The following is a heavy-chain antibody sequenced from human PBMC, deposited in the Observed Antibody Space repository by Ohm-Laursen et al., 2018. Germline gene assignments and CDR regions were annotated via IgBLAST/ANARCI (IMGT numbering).Heavy chain of an antibody. CDR1: GYTFTGYY. D-gene: IGHD2-15*01. CDR2: INPNSGGT. CDR3: ARGLYCSGGSCYYGMDV. V-gene: IGHV1-2*02. J-gene: IGHJ6*02. Sequence: ASVKVSCKASGYTFTGYYMHWVRQAPGQGLEWVGWINPNSGGTNYAQKFQGRVTMTRDTSISTAYMELSSLRSEDTAVYYCARGLYCSGGSCYYGMDVWGQGTTVTVSS.